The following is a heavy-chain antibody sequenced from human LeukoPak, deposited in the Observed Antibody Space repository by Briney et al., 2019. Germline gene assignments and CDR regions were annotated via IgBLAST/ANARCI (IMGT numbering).Heavy chain of an antibody. V-gene: IGHV4-59*01. CDR1: GVSISSYY. D-gene: IGHD3-22*01. CDR2: IYYSGST. Sequence: PSETLSLTCTVSGVSISSYYWSWIRQPPGKGLEWIGYIYYSGSTNYNPSLKSRVTISVDTSKNQFSLKLSSVTAADTAVYYCARQWGSRITMIVVEEGEYYFDYWGQGTLVTVSS. CDR3: ARQWGSRITMIVVEEGEYYFDY. J-gene: IGHJ4*02.